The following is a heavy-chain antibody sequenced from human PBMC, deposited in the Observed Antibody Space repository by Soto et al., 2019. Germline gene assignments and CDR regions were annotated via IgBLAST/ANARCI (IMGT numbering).Heavy chain of an antibody. CDR1: GYSISSSNW. V-gene: IGHV4-28*03. CDR2: IYYSGTT. J-gene: IGHJ5*02. Sequence: SETLSLTCAVSGYSISSSNWWGWIWQPPGKGLEWIGYIYYSGTTYYNPSLKSRVTMSVDTSKNQFSLKLTSVTAVDTAVYYCARVVVPAAPFDPWGQGTLVTVSS. D-gene: IGHD2-2*01. CDR3: ARVVVPAAPFDP.